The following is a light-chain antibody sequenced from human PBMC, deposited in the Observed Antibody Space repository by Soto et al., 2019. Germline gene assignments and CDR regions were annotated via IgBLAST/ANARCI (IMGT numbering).Light chain of an antibody. CDR1: SSDVGAYNF. J-gene: IGLJ1*01. CDR3: LSYTTMRTLV. V-gene: IGLV2-14*01. Sequence: QSALTKPASVSGSPGQSITISCTGSSSDVGAYNFVSWYQHRPDKGPKRLIFEVSNRPSGVSNRFSGSESGNSDSLTNSGLQAEDEADYYCLSYTTMRTLVFGTGTQLPVL. CDR2: EVS.